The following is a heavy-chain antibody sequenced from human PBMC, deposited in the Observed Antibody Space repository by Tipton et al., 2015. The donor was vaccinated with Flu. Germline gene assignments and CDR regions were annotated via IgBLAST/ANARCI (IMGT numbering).Heavy chain of an antibody. V-gene: IGHV4-4*07. D-gene: IGHD3-10*01. CDR2: IYTSGST. CDR3: AREAAPTPGAGYQYES. J-gene: IGHJ5*02. CDR1: GDSISNYY. Sequence: LRLSCTVSGDSISNYYWGWIRQPAGKGLQWIGRIYTSGSTDYNPSLKGRVTMSVDTSRNQFSLRLSSVTAADTAVYFCAREAAPTPGAGYQYESWGQGKLVTVSS.